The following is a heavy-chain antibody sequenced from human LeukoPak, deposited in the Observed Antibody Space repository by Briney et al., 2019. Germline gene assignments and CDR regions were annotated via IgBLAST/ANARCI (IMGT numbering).Heavy chain of an antibody. Sequence: TSETLSLTCAVSGGSISSSSWWGWVRQPPGKGLEWIGEIYHSGTTNYNPSLKSRVTISVDKSKNHFSLELSSVTAADTAVYYCARLFYYDSSSYYRHFDYWGQGTLVTVSS. D-gene: IGHD3-22*01. CDR3: ARLFYYDSSSYYRHFDY. J-gene: IGHJ4*02. CDR2: IYHSGTT. V-gene: IGHV4-4*02. CDR1: GGSISSSSW.